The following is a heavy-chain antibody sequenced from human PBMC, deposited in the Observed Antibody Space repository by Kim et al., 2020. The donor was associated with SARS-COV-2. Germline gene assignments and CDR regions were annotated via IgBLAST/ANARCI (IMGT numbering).Heavy chain of an antibody. D-gene: IGHD2-2*01. V-gene: IGHV4-39*01. CDR2: IYYSGST. CDR3: ARLGYCSSTSCLSTFDY. J-gene: IGHJ4*02. CDR1: GGSISSSSYY. Sequence: SETLSLTCTVSGGSISSSSYYWGWIRQPPGKGLEWIGSIYYSGSTYYNPSLKSRVTISVDTSKNQFSLKLSSVTAADTAVYYCARLGYCSSTSCLSTFDYWGQGTLVTVSS.